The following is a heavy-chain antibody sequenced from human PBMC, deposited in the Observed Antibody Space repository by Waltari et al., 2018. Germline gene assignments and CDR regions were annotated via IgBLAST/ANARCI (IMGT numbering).Heavy chain of an antibody. Sequence: EVQLVESGGGLVKPGGSLRLSCAASGFTFSSYSMNWVRQAPGKGLEWVSSISSSSSYIYYSDSVKCRFTISRDNAKNSLYLQMNSLRAEDTAVYYCAVYDSSGYGTFDPWGQGTLVTVSS. J-gene: IGHJ5*02. D-gene: IGHD3-22*01. V-gene: IGHV3-21*01. CDR3: AVYDSSGYGTFDP. CDR1: GFTFSSYS. CDR2: ISSSSSYI.